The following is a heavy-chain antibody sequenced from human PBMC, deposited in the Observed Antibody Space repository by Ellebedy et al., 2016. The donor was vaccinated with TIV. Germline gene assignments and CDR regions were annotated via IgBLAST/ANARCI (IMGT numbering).Heavy chain of an antibody. Sequence: AASVKVSCKASGYTFALYTMHWVRQAPGQRLEWLGWINTDTGNTEYSQNFQGRVTFPTDTAASTGYMSMSSLGSEDTAVYYCAKDRGGTGDFDYWGQGTLVTVSS. J-gene: IGHJ4*02. V-gene: IGHV1-3*04. D-gene: IGHD3-16*01. CDR2: INTDTGNT. CDR1: GYTFALYT. CDR3: AKDRGGTGDFDY.